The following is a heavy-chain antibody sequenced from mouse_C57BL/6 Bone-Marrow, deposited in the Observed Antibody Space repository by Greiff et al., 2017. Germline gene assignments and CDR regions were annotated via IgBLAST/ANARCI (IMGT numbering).Heavy chain of an antibody. CDR1: GYTFTDYY. CDR3: AKDYYGSSWYFDY. V-gene: IGHV1-26*01. D-gene: IGHD1-1*01. Sequence: EVQLQQSGPELVKPGASVKISCKASGYTFTDYYMNWVKQSHGKSLEWIGDINPNNGGTSYNQKFKGKATLTVDKSSSTAYMALRSLTSEDSADYYCAKDYYGSSWYFDYWGQGTILTVSA. J-gene: IGHJ2*01. CDR2: INPNNGGT.